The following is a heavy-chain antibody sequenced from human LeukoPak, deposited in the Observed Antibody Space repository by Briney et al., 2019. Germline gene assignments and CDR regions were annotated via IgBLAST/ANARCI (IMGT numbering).Heavy chain of an antibody. CDR3: ARRDSSGYQFDY. CDR2: IYFSGSI. D-gene: IGHD3-22*01. Sequence: SETLSLTCTVSGCSISSSSYYWGWIRQPPGKGLEWIGNIYFSGSIYYNPSLKSRVTISVDTSKNQFSLKLSSVTAADTAVYYCARRDSSGYQFDYWGQGTLVTVSS. J-gene: IGHJ4*02. CDR1: GCSISSSSYY. V-gene: IGHV4-39*01.